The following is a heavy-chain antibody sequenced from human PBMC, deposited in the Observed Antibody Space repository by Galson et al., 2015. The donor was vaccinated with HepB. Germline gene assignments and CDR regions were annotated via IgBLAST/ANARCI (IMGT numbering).Heavy chain of an antibody. V-gene: IGHV4-34*01. CDR2: INHSGST. J-gene: IGHJ5*02. D-gene: IGHD6-6*01. Sequence: ETLSLTCAVYGGSFSGYYWSWIRQPPGKGLEWIGEINHSGSTNYNPSLKSRVTISVDTSKNQFSLKLSSVTAADTAVYYCARLPLGEVAARSWFDPWGQGTLVTVSS. CDR1: GGSFSGYY. CDR3: ARLPLGEVAARSWFDP.